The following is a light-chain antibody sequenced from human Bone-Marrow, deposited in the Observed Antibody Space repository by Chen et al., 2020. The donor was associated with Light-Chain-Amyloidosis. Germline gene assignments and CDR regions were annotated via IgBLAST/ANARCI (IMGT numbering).Light chain of an antibody. V-gene: IGLV3-25*03. J-gene: IGLJ2*01. CDR1: DLPTKY. Sequence: SYEVTQPPSVSVSPGQTARITCSGDDLPTKYAYWYQQKPGQAPVLVIHRDTERPSGISERFSGSSAGTTATLTISGVQAEDEAYYHCQSADSSGTYEVIFGGGTKLTVL. CDR3: QSADSSGTYEVI. CDR2: RDT.